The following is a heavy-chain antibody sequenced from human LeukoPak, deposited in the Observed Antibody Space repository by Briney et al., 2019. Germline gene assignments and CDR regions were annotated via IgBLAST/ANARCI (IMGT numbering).Heavy chain of an antibody. J-gene: IGHJ4*02. Sequence: GGSLRLSCAASGFTFNDAWMSWVRQAPGKGLEWVSAISGSGGSTYCADSVKGRFTISRDNSKNTLYLQMNSLRAEDTAVYYCAKDGSPEYYYDSSGYPYYFDYWGQGTLVTVSS. CDR2: ISGSGGST. CDR1: GFTFNDAW. CDR3: AKDGSPEYYYDSSGYPYYFDY. D-gene: IGHD3-22*01. V-gene: IGHV3-23*01.